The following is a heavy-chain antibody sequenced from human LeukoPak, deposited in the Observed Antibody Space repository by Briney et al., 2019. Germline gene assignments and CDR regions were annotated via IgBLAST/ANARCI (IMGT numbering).Heavy chain of an antibody. CDR1: GFSVSAHY. D-gene: IGHD4-17*01. J-gene: IGHJ4*02. V-gene: IGHV3-53*01. Sequence: PGGSLRLSCAVSGFSVSAHYMSWVRQAPGKGLECVSFLYTGGDTYYADSVKGRFTISRDNSKNTLYLQMNGLRAEDTAVYYCARDGQDYGDYFWYFDYWGQGTLVTVSS. CDR2: LYTGGDT. CDR3: ARDGQDYGDYFWYFDY.